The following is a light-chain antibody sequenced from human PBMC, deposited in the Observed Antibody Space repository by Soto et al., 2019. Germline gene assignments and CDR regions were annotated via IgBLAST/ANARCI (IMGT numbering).Light chain of an antibody. CDR3: CSYAASNTLI. V-gene: IGLV2-23*02. Sequence: QSALTQPASVSGSPGQSITISCTGTSSNVGSYDLVSWYQQHPGKAPKLLIYEVTKRPSGVSNRFSGSKSGNTASLTISGLQAEYEADYASCSYAASNTLIFGGGTKLTVL. CDR1: SSNVGSYDL. CDR2: EVT. J-gene: IGLJ2*01.